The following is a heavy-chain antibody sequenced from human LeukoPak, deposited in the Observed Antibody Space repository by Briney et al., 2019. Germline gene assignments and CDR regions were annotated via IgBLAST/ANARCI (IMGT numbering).Heavy chain of an antibody. CDR2: INPNSGGT. CDR3: ARDQHSSGWSPSDY. Sequence: GSVKVSCKASGYTFTGYYMHWVRQAPGQGLEWMGWINPNSGGTNYAQKFQGRATMTRDTSISTAYMELSRLRSDDTAVYYCARDQHSSGWSPSDYWGQGTLVTVSS. J-gene: IGHJ4*02. CDR1: GYTFTGYY. V-gene: IGHV1-2*02. D-gene: IGHD6-19*01.